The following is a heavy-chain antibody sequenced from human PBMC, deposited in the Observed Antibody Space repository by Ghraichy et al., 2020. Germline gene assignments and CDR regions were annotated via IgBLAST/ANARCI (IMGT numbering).Heavy chain of an antibody. J-gene: IGHJ4*02. CDR3: ASGEATFYDSSGPESRFDY. V-gene: IGHV3-48*01. CDR2: ISATSSTI. CDR1: KFTFSKYN. D-gene: IGHD3-22*01. Sequence: GGSLRRSCAASKFTFSKYNMHWVRQAPGKGLEWVSFISATSSTIFYADSVKGRFTISRDNARNSLYLQMDSLRVDDSAIYFCASGEATFYDSSGPESRFDYWGQGTLVTVSS.